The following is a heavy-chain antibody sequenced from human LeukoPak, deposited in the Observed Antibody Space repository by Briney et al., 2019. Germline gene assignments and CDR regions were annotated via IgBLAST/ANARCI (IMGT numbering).Heavy chain of an antibody. CDR3: ARLSLSCSSTSCYEWFDP. CDR1: GYTFTSYD. J-gene: IGHJ5*02. D-gene: IGHD2-2*01. Sequence: ASVKVSCKASGYTFTSYDINWVRQATGQGLEWMGWMNPNSGNTGYAQKFQGRVTITRNTSISTAYMGLSSLRSEDTAVYYCARLSLSCSSTSCYEWFDPWGRGTLVTVSS. V-gene: IGHV1-8*03. CDR2: MNPNSGNT.